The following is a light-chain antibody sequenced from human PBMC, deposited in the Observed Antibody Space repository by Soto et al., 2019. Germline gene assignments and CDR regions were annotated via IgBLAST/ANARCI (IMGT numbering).Light chain of an antibody. J-gene: IGKJ1*01. CDR1: RSVTNNY. CDR3: QQYGNSPWT. Sequence: EIVLTQSPGTLSLSPGERATLSCRASRSVTNNYLAWYQHKPGQAPRLLIYGASSRATGIPDRFSGSGSGTDCTLTISRLEPEDFAVYYCQQYGNSPWTFGQGTKVEIK. CDR2: GAS. V-gene: IGKV3-20*01.